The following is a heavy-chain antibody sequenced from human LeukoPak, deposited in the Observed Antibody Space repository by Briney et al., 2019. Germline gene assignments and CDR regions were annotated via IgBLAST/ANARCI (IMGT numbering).Heavy chain of an antibody. J-gene: IGHJ4*02. CDR1: GDSISGGNYY. Sequence: KASETLSLTCTVSGDSISGGNYYWTWIRQPAGNGLEWIGRIYTSGSTNYNPSLKSRVTISVDTSKNQFSLKLSSVTAADTAVYYCATLGYSYGTDYWGQGTLVTVSS. CDR3: ATLGYSYGTDY. D-gene: IGHD5-18*01. CDR2: IYTSGST. V-gene: IGHV4-61*02.